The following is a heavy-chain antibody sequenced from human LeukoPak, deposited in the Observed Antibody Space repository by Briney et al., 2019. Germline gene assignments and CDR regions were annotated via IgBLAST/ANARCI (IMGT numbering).Heavy chain of an antibody. V-gene: IGHV3-23*01. CDR1: GLTFSSHA. J-gene: IGHJ4*02. D-gene: IGHD3-16*01. CDR2: ITNSGGTT. Sequence: GGSLRLSCVASGLTFSSHAMAWVRQAPGKGLGWVSGITNSGGTTYHAESVRGRFTISRDNSKNTLYLQMNNLGAEDTAVYYCASRPPSETYYGVLDYWGQGTLVTVSS. CDR3: ASRPPSETYYGVLDY.